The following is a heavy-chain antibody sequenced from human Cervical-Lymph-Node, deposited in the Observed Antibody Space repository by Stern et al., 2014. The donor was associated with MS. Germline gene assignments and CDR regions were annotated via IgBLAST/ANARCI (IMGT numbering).Heavy chain of an antibody. CDR1: GDSISSYTHY. CDR3: AKHACTGAACPFDL. CDR2: VYYSGAT. J-gene: IGHJ4*02. D-gene: IGHD2-8*02. V-gene: IGHV4-39*01. Sequence: QVQLQQSGPGLVKPSETLSLTCAVSGDSISSYTHYWAWIRQPPGKGLEWIGSVYYSGATYYNPSLKSPVTIPVDTPKTPFSVGPNFVTAADTAVYYCAKHACTGAACPFDLWGQGTLVTVSS.